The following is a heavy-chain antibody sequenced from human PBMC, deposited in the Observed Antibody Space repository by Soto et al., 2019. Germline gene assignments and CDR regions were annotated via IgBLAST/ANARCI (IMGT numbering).Heavy chain of an antibody. CDR3: ARDSSGWYTNYFDY. CDR1: GGSISSGGCY. D-gene: IGHD6-19*01. V-gene: IGHV4-31*03. CDR2: IYYSGNT. Sequence: PSETLSLTCTVSGGSISSGGCYWSWIRQQPGKGLEWIGYIYYSGNTYYNPSLKSRVTISVDTSKNQYSLKLSSVTAADTAVYYCARDSSGWYTNYFDYWGQGTLVTVSS. J-gene: IGHJ4*02.